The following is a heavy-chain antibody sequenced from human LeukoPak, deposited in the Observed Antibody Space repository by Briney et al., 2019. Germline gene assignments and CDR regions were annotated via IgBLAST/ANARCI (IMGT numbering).Heavy chain of an antibody. CDR1: GGTFSSYT. V-gene: IGHV1-69*02. CDR2: IIPTLGIA. Sequence: GASVKVSCKASGGTFSSYTISWVRQAPGQGLEWMGRIIPTLGIANYAQKFQGRVTITADKSTSTAYMELSSLRSEDTAVYYCARGMLISSSWYGDYYYYGMDVWGQGTAVTVSS. D-gene: IGHD6-13*01. CDR3: ARGMLISSSWYGDYYYYGMDV. J-gene: IGHJ6*02.